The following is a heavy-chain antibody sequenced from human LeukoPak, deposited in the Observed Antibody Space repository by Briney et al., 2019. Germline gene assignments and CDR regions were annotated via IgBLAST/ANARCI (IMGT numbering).Heavy chain of an antibody. Sequence: ASVKVSCKASGYTFTGYYIHWVRQAPGQGLEWMGWINPKSGGTNYAQKFQGRVTMTRDTSISTAYMELNRLRSDDTAVYYCARDHTRSPDDFWGQGTLVTVSS. J-gene: IGHJ4*02. CDR3: ARDHTRSPDDF. D-gene: IGHD1-14*01. CDR1: GYTFTGYY. V-gene: IGHV1-2*02. CDR2: INPKSGGT.